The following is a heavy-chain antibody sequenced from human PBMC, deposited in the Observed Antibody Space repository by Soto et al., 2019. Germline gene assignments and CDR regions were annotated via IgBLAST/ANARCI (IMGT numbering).Heavy chain of an antibody. CDR1: GYTFTSYA. CDR3: ARGWGTTLSYYYGMDV. CDR2: INTGNGDT. J-gene: IGHJ6*02. Sequence: ASVKVSCKASGYTFTSYAMHWLRQAPGQSLEWMGWINTGNGDTKYSQNFQGRVTITRDTSASTAYMELSSLRSEDTAVYYCARGWGTTLSYYYGMDVWGQGTTVTVSS. V-gene: IGHV1-3*04. D-gene: IGHD1-7*01.